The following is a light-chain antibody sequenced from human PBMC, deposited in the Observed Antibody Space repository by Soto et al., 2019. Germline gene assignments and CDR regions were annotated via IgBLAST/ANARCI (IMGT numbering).Light chain of an antibody. V-gene: IGKV2-28*01. Sequence: DIVVTQSPLSLPVTPGEPASISCRSSQSLLHINGYNFLDWYLQKPGQSPQLLIYLDSSRASGVPDRFSGSGSGTDFTLKISRVEAEDFGVYYCIQTLQTPFTFGGGTKVDIK. CDR3: IQTLQTPFT. J-gene: IGKJ4*01. CDR1: QSLLHINGYNF. CDR2: LDS.